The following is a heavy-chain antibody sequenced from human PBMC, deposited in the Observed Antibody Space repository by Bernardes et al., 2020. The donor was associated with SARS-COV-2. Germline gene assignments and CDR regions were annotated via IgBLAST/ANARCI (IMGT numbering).Heavy chain of an antibody. CDR3: ALLGIAVAGTGNWFDP. CDR1: GFTFSSYG. CDR2: INSDGSST. V-gene: IGHV3-74*01. D-gene: IGHD6-19*01. Sequence: GGSLRLSCAASGFTFSSYGMHWVRQAPGKGLVWVSRINSDGSSTSYADSVKGRFTISRDNAKNTLYLQMNSLRAEDTAVYYCALLGIAVAGTGNWFDPWGQGTLVTVSS. J-gene: IGHJ5*02.